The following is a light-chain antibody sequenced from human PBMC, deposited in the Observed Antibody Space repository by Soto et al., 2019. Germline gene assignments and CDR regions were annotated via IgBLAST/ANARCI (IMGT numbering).Light chain of an antibody. CDR2: DVT. CDR1: SSDVGGYIY. J-gene: IGLJ1*01. CDR3: SSYTTSSSYV. Sequence: QSALTQPASVSGSPGQSITISCTGTSSDVGGYIYVSWYQQHPGKAPKLMIYDVTSRPSAVSYRFSGSKSGNTAYLTISGLQAEDEADYYSSSYTTSSSYVFGTGTKVTVL. V-gene: IGLV2-14*01.